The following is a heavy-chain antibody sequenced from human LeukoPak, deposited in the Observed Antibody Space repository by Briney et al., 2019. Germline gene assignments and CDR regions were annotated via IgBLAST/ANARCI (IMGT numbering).Heavy chain of an antibody. D-gene: IGHD1-14*01. CDR2: ISSSSSTI. Sequence: PGGSLRLSCAASVCSFRTYSVNSVRQAPGKGLEWVSHISSSSSTIYYADSVKGRFTISRDNAKNSLYLQMNSLRDEDTAVYYCERVELQPRAVCGMDLWGQGTTVTVSS. J-gene: IGHJ6*02. V-gene: IGHV3-48*02. CDR3: ERVELQPRAVCGMDL. CDR1: VCSFRTYS.